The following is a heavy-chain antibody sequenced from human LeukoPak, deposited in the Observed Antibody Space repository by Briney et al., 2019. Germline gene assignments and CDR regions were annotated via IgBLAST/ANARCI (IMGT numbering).Heavy chain of an antibody. J-gene: IGHJ6*03. Sequence: GGSLRLSCEASGFTLSYYAMHWVRQAPGKGPEWVAVMSSDGSYKDYGDSVKGRFTISRDSSENTLFLQMNSLRAEDTAVYYCAKDSRYGGYYYYYMDARGKGTTVTVSS. CDR1: GFTLSYYA. V-gene: IGHV3-30*04. CDR2: MSSDGSYK. D-gene: IGHD4-23*01. CDR3: AKDSRYGGYYYYYMDA.